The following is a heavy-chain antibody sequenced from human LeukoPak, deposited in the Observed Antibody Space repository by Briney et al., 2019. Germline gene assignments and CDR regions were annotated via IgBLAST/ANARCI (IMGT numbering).Heavy chain of an antibody. V-gene: IGHV4-59*12. J-gene: IGHJ4*02. CDR1: GGSIYSYY. CDR3: ARDPQRYCSSTSMDDC. D-gene: IGHD2-2*01. Sequence: PSETLSLTCTVSGGSIYSYYWSWIRQPPGKGLEWIGYIYYSGSTNYNPSLKSRVTISVDTSKNQFSLKLSSVTAADTAVYYCARDPQRYCSSTSMDDCWGQGTLVTVSS. CDR2: IYYSGST.